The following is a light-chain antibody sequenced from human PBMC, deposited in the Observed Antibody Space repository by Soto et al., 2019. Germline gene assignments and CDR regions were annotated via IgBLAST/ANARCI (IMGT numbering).Light chain of an antibody. CDR3: RSYAGSSNG. CDR1: SSDVGGSNY. J-gene: IGLJ1*01. Sequence: QSALTKPPSASGSPGQSVAISCTGTSSDVGGSNYVSWYQQHSGKAPKLMMYEVNKRHSGVADRFSGSKSGNTASLTVSGLQAEDEADYYCRSYAGSSNGFGTGSKLTVL. CDR2: EVN. V-gene: IGLV2-8*01.